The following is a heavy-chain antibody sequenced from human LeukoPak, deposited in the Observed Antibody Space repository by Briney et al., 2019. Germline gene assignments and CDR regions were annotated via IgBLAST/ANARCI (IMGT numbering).Heavy chain of an antibody. Sequence: GGSLRLSCAASGFPSSSYSMNWVRQAPGKGLEWVSSISSSSSYIYYADSVKGRFTISRDNAKNSLYLQMNSLRAEDTAVYYCARDPSYQPYYHYYYMDVWGKGTTVTVSS. D-gene: IGHD1-14*01. CDR3: ARDPSYQPYYHYYYMDV. CDR1: GFPSSSYS. V-gene: IGHV3-21*01. J-gene: IGHJ6*03. CDR2: ISSSSSYI.